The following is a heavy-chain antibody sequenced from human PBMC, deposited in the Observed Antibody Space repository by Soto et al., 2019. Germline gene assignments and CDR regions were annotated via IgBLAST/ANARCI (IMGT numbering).Heavy chain of an antibody. CDR1: GGSFSGYY. J-gene: IGHJ6*02. CDR2: INHSGST. V-gene: IGHV4-34*01. Sequence: SETLSLTCAVYGGSFSGYYWRWIRQPPGKGLEWIGEINHSGSTNYNPSLKSRVTISVDTSKNQFSLKLSSVTAADTAVYYCARDRDYYYYYYGMDVWGQGTTVNVS. CDR3: ARDRDYYYYYYGMDV. D-gene: IGHD3-10*01.